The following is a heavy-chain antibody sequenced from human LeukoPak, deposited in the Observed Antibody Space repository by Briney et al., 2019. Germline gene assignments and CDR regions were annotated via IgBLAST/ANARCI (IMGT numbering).Heavy chain of an antibody. CDR3: TRGDYYDSSGYFLLFDD. V-gene: IGHV3-49*04. J-gene: IGHJ4*02. CDR2: IRSKGYGGTT. Sequence: GGSLRLSCTASGFTFGDCAMSWVRQAPGKGLEWVGFIRSKGYGGTTEYAASVKGRFTISRDDSKSIAYLQMNSLKTEDTAVYYCTRGDYYDSSGYFLLFDDWGQGTLVTVSS. D-gene: IGHD3-22*01. CDR1: GFTFGDCA.